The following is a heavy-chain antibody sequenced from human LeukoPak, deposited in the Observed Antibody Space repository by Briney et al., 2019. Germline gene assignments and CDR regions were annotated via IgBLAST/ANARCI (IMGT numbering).Heavy chain of an antibody. J-gene: IGHJ5*02. CDR2: MNPNSGNT. D-gene: IGHD2-2*02. CDR1: GYTFTSYD. V-gene: IGHV1-8*01. CDR3: AGDEGIVVVPAAIRGEYNWFDP. Sequence: ASVKVSCKASGYTFTSYDINWVRQATGQGLEWMGWMNPNSGNTGYAQKFQGRVTMTRNTSISTAYMELSSLRSEDTAVYYCAGDEGIVVVPAAIRGEYNWFDPWGQGTLVTVSS.